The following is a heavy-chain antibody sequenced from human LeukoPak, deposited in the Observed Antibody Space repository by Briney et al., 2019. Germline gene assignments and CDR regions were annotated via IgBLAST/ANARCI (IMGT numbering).Heavy chain of an antibody. J-gene: IGHJ4*02. CDR2: IVVGRGKR. D-gene: IGHD2-21*02. CDR1: GFTFTSSA. Sequence: SVKVSCKASGFTFTSSAMQGVRQARGERVEGIGWIVVGRGKRKYAQKFQERVTITRDISTSTAYMELSSLRSEDTAVYYCAALLMHCGGDCQEFDYWGQGTLVTVSS. V-gene: IGHV1-58*02. CDR3: AALLMHCGGDCQEFDY.